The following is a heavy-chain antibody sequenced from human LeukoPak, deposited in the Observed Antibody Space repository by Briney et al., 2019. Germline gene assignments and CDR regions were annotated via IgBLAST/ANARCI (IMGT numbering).Heavy chain of an antibody. CDR2: INWNGGRT. J-gene: IGHJ4*02. CDR3: AREYDYGDYPGY. V-gene: IGHV3-20*04. D-gene: IGHD4-17*01. Sequence: PRGSLRLSCAASGFIFDDYGMSWVRQAPGKGLEWVSGINWNGGRTGFAHSVKGRFTISRDNAKNSLYLQMNSLRAEDTALYYCAREYDYGDYPGYWGQGTPFTVSS. CDR1: GFIFDDYG.